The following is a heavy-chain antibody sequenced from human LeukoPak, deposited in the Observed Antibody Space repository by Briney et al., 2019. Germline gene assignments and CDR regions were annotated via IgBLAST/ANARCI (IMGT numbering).Heavy chain of an antibody. CDR2: ISGSGGST. V-gene: IGHV3-23*01. Sequence: GGSLRLSCAASGFTFSSYAMSWVRQAPGKGLEWVSAISGSGGSTYYADSVKGRFTISRDNSKNTLYLQMNSLRAEDTAVYYCATLTPYYDDSSGYREALVYWGQGTLVTVSS. J-gene: IGHJ4*02. CDR3: ATLTPYYDDSSGYREALVY. CDR1: GFTFSSYA. D-gene: IGHD3-22*01.